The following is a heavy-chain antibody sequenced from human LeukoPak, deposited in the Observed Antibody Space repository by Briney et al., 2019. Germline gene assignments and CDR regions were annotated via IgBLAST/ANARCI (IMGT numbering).Heavy chain of an antibody. CDR1: GFTFSSYW. CDR2: IKQDGSEK. J-gene: IGHJ4*02. D-gene: IGHD2-8*01. CDR3: ARYCTNGVCYTAFDY. Sequence: GGSLRLSCAASGFTFSSYWMSWVRQAPGKGLGWVANIKQDGSEKYYVDSVKGRFTISRDNAKNSLYLQMNSLRAEDTAVYYCARYCTNGVCYTAFDYWGQGTLVTVSS. V-gene: IGHV3-7*01.